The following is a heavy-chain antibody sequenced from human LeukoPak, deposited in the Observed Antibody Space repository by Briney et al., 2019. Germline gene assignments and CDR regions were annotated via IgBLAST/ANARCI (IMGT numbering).Heavy chain of an antibody. CDR2: ISTYNGYT. Sequence: ASVKVSCKASGYTFTNYGISWVRQAPGQGLEWIGWISTYNGYTNYAQKLQGRVTMTRNTSISTAYMELSSLRSEDTAVYYCARGLYSSSWYSYYYYYMDVWGKGTTVTISS. CDR1: GYTFTNYG. D-gene: IGHD6-13*01. CDR3: ARGLYSSSWYSYYYYYMDV. V-gene: IGHV1-18*01. J-gene: IGHJ6*03.